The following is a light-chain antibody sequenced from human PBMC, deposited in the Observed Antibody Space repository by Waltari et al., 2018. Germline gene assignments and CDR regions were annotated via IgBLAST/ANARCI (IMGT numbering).Light chain of an antibody. CDR2: QGT. CDR3: QAADSYGASWV. Sequence: SYELTQPPSVSVSPGQTARTTCSGDILTKQNAYWYQQKPGQAPVLVIYQGTERPSGIPERFTCSRSVTVVTLTISGVQAEDEADYYCQAADSYGASWVFGGGTKLTVL. CDR1: ILTKQN. J-gene: IGLJ3*02. V-gene: IGLV3-25*03.